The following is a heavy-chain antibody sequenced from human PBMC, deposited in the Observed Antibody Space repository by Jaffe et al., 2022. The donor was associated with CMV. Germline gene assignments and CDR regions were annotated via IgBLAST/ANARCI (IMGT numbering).Heavy chain of an antibody. CDR3: ARMYYDILTGPYYYYYYGMDV. V-gene: IGHV3-21*01. CDR2: ISSSSSYI. D-gene: IGHD3-9*01. CDR1: GFTFSSYS. J-gene: IGHJ6*02. Sequence: EVQLVESGGGLVKPGGSLRLSCAASGFTFSSYSMNWVRQAPGKGLEWVSSISSSSSYIYYADSVKGRFTISRDNAKNSLYLQMNSLRAEDTAVYYCARMYYDILTGPYYYYYYGMDVWGQGTTVTVSS.